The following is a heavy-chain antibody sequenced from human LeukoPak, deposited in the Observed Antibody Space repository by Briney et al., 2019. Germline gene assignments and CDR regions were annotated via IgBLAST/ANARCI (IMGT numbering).Heavy chain of an antibody. CDR1: GYTFTNYL. Sequence: ASVKVSCKASGYTFTNYLLHWVRQAPGQGLEWVGRIIPGGGSTNYAQKFRDRVTMTRDTSTSTVYMELSSLRSEDTAVYYCASSGYYGSGSYSAFDYWGQGTLVTVSS. CDR2: IIPGGGST. D-gene: IGHD3-10*01. CDR3: ASSGYYGSGSYSAFDY. J-gene: IGHJ4*02. V-gene: IGHV1-46*01.